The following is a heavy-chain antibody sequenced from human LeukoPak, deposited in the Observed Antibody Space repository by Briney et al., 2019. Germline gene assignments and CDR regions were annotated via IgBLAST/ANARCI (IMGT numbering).Heavy chain of an antibody. CDR1: GFTFSSYE. D-gene: IGHD6-19*01. CDR3: AREYRQWLVRYYYGIDV. V-gene: IGHV3-48*03. Sequence: PGGSLRLSCAASGFTFSSYEMNWVRQAPGKGLEWVSYISSSGSTIYYADSVKGRFTISRDNAKNSLYLQMNSLRAEDTAVYYCAREYRQWLVRYYYGIDVCGKGTTVTVSS. CDR2: ISSSGSTI. J-gene: IGHJ6*04.